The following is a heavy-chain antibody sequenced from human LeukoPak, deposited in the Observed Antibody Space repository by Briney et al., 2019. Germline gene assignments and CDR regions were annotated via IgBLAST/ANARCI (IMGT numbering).Heavy chain of an antibody. D-gene: IGHD3-10*01. CDR2: IIPIFGTA. CDR1: GGTFSRYA. J-gene: IGHJ5*02. CDR3: ARKSGVYNWFDP. Sequence: SVTVSCKASGGTFSRYAISWVRQAPEQGMERMGGIIPIFGTANYAQKFQGRVTITTDESTSTAYMELSSLRSEDTAVYYCARKSGVYNWFDPWGQGTLVTVSS. V-gene: IGHV1-69*05.